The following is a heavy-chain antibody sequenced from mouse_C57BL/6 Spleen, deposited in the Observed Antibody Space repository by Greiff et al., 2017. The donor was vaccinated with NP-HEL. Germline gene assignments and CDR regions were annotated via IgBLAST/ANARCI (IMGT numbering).Heavy chain of an antibody. D-gene: IGHD2-4*01. J-gene: IGHJ2*01. CDR3: TRVDYDYEVFDY. CDR2: ISSGGDYI. CDR1: GFTFSSYA. V-gene: IGHV5-9-1*02. Sequence: EVKLVESGEGLVKPGGSLKLSCAASGFTFSSYAMSWVRQTPEKRLEWVAYISSGGDYIYYADTVKGRFTISRDNARNTLYLQMSSLKSEDTAMYYCTRVDYDYEVFDYWGQGTTLTVSS.